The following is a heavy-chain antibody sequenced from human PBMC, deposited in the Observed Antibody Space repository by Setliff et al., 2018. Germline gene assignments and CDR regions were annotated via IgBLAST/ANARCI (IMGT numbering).Heavy chain of an antibody. CDR1: GGSISSYY. Sequence: ASETLSLTCTVSGGSISSYYWSWIRQPPGKGLEWIGYIDYSGSTNYNPSLKSRVTISLDTSKNQFSLQLSSVTAADTAVYYCARDGLGVFSLRSMDVWGKGTTVTVPQ. CDR3: ARDGLGVFSLRSMDV. V-gene: IGHV4-59*01. J-gene: IGHJ6*04. D-gene: IGHD3-3*01. CDR2: IDYSGST.